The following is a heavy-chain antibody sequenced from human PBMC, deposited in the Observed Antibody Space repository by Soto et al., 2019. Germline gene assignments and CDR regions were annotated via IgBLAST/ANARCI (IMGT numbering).Heavy chain of an antibody. Sequence: QVQLQESGPGLVKPSETLSLTCTVSGGSISTYYWTWIRQPPGKGLEWIGYVHYSGTTNYNPSLKVRVTMSVNTARYPFSLKLGSVTAADTGVYYCDKGKIIGPWGQGTLVTVSS. V-gene: IGHV4-59*01. J-gene: IGHJ5*02. D-gene: IGHD3-3*01. CDR1: GGSISTYY. CDR3: DKGKIIGP. CDR2: VHYSGTT.